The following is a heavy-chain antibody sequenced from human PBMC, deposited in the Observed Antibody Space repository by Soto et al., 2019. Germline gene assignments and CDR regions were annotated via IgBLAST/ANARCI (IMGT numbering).Heavy chain of an antibody. D-gene: IGHD2-15*01. CDR2: ISGDGSNT. J-gene: IGHJ4*02. CDR3: AKDRYCSGGSCFYFDH. Sequence: QVQLVESGGGVVQPGRSLRLSCAASGFTFSSYGMHWVRQAPGKGLEWVAVISGDGSNTYYADSVKGRFTISRDNSKNPVYQQMNSLRAEHTALYYCAKDRYCSGGSCFYFDHWGQRTLVTLSS. CDR1: GFTFSSYG. V-gene: IGHV3-30*18.